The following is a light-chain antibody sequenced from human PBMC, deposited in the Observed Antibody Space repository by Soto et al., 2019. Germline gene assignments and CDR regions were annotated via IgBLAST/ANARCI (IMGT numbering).Light chain of an antibody. CDR3: QQYNNWPRT. Sequence: EIVMTQSPATLSLSPGERPTLSCRASQSVSSYLAWYQQKPGQAPRLLIYGASTRATGIPARFSRSGSGTEFTLTISSLQSEDFAVYYCQQYNNWPRTFGQGTKVDIK. J-gene: IGKJ1*01. CDR2: GAS. CDR1: QSVSSY. V-gene: IGKV3-15*01.